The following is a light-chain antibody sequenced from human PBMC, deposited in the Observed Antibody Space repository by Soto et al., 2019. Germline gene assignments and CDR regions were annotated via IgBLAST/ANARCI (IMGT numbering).Light chain of an antibody. J-gene: IGLJ1*01. V-gene: IGLV2-14*01. CDR1: SNDVGGYNY. Sequence: QSALTQPASVSGSPGQSITISCTGTSNDVGGYNYVSWYQQHLGKAPKLMIYEVSNRPSGISNRFSGSKSGNTASLTISGLQAEDEADYYCSSYTTSITYVFGTGTKPTVL. CDR3: SSYTTSITYV. CDR2: EVS.